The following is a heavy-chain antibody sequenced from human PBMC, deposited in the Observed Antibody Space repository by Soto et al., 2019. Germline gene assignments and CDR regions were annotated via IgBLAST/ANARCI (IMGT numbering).Heavy chain of an antibody. CDR2: ISGSGGST. J-gene: IGHJ4*02. CDR3: AKDLVYRLEVPAAMLRPKPCH. Sequence: GGSLRLSCAASGFTFSSYAMSWVRQAPGKGLEWVSAISGSGGSTYYADSVKGRFTISRDNSKNTLYLQMNSLRAEDTAVYYCAKDLVYRLEVPAAMLRPKPCHWGQGTLVTVSS. D-gene: IGHD2-2*01. V-gene: IGHV3-23*01. CDR1: GFTFSSYA.